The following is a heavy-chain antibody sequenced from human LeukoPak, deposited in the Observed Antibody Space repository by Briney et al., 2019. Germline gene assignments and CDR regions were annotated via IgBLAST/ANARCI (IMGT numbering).Heavy chain of an antibody. J-gene: IGHJ4*02. CDR3: AVIVGANDY. CDR1: GYTFTSYY. V-gene: IGHV1-46*01. Sequence: ASVKVSCKASGYTFTSYYMHWVRQAPGQGLEWMGIINPSGGSTSYAQKLQGRVTMTTDTSTSTAYMELRSLRSDDTAVYYCAVIVGANDYWGQGTLVTVSS. D-gene: IGHD1-26*01. CDR2: INPSGGST.